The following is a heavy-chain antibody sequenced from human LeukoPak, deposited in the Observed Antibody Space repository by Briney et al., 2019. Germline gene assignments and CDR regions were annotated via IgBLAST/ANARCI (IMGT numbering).Heavy chain of an antibody. D-gene: IGHD3-22*01. CDR1: GFTFSSYA. CDR2: ISYDGSNK. Sequence: PGGSLRLSCAASGFTFSSYAMHWVRQAPGKGLEWVAVISYDGSNKYYADSVKGRFTISRDNSKNTLYLQMNSLRAEDTAVYYCARGGSMIENWGQGTLVTVSS. CDR3: ARGGSMIEN. V-gene: IGHV3-30*01. J-gene: IGHJ4*02.